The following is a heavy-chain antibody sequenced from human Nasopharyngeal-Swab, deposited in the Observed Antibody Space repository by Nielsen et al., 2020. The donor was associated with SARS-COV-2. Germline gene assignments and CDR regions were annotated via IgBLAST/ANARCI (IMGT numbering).Heavy chain of an antibody. Sequence: WVRQAPGQGLEWMGRINPNSGGTNYAQKFQGRVTMTRDTSISTAYMELSRLRSDDTAVYYCASVGYGSSWYPNDPDYWGQGTLVTVSS. CDR3: ASVGYGSSWYPNDPDY. D-gene: IGHD6-13*01. V-gene: IGHV1-2*06. J-gene: IGHJ4*02. CDR2: INPNSGGT.